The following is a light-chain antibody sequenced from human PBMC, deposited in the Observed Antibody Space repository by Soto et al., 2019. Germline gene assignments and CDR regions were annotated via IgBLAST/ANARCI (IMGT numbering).Light chain of an antibody. CDR1: QNIRNS. Sequence: DIQMTQAPSSLSASVGDRVNITCRASQNIRNSLNWYQQKPGKAPKLLISSTSRLQSGVPSRFSGSGSGTAFTITISSLQPEDFASYYCQQSYSTPSITFGQGTRLEI. J-gene: IGKJ5*01. CDR3: QQSYSTPSIT. CDR2: STS. V-gene: IGKV1-39*01.